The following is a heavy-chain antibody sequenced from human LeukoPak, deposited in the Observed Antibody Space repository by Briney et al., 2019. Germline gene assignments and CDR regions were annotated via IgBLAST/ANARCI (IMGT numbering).Heavy chain of an antibody. CDR3: ARVVVVAAFIDY. Sequence: SETLSLTCAVYGGSFSGYYWSWIRQPPGKGLEWIGEINHSGSTNYNPSLKSRVTLSVDTSKNQFSLKLSSVTAADTAVYYCARVVVVAAFIDYWGQGTLVTVSS. CDR2: INHSGST. J-gene: IGHJ4*02. CDR1: GGSFSGYY. D-gene: IGHD2-15*01. V-gene: IGHV4-34*01.